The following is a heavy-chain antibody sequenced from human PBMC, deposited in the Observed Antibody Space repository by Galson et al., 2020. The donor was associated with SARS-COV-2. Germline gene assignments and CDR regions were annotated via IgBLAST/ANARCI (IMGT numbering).Heavy chain of an antibody. Sequence: GGSLRLSCAASGFTFSSYSMNWVRQAPGKGLEWVSSISSSSSYIYYADSVKGRFTISRDNAKNSLYLQMNSLRAEDTAVYYCARVIWLAYYYYYYMDVWGKGTTVTISS. V-gene: IGHV3-21*01. CDR1: GFTFSSYS. CDR2: ISSSSSYI. D-gene: IGHD5-12*01. J-gene: IGHJ6*03. CDR3: ARVIWLAYYYYYYMDV.